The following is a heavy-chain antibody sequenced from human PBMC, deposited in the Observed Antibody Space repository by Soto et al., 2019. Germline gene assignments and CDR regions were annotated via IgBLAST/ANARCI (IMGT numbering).Heavy chain of an antibody. V-gene: IGHV4-59*08. Sequence: SETLSPTCTVSGGSIRGYHWSWIRQPPGKGLEWIGYTSDRGSTNYNPSLKSRVAISVSNNQFSLKLSSVTAADTAVYYCARTISEGSGDIWGQGTMVTVSS. CDR3: ARTISEGSGDI. D-gene: IGHD3-10*01. J-gene: IGHJ3*02. CDR1: GGSIRGYH. CDR2: TSDRGST.